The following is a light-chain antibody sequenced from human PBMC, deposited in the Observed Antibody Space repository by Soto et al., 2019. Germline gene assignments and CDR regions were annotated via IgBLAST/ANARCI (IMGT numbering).Light chain of an antibody. Sequence: QSALTQPASVSGSPGQSIAISCTGTSSDVAAYNYVSWYQQHPGKAPKLMIYDVSNRLSGVSNRFSGSKSGNTASLTISGLQAEDEADYYCTSYTPSTTWVFGGGTKLTVL. V-gene: IGLV2-14*03. CDR3: TSYTPSTTWV. CDR1: SSDVAAYNY. J-gene: IGLJ3*02. CDR2: DVS.